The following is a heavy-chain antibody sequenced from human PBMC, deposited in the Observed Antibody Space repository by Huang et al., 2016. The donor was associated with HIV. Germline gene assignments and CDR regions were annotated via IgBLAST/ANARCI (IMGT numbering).Heavy chain of an antibody. J-gene: IGHJ6*04. Sequence: MESGGGVVPPGKSMRLSCKASGFVFSAYSMYWVRQAHGEGPGWWAVSAFDRGHVDDRDSGRGLFTVARDNNKELVVLDWANVKVDDTAMYYWAKGIIKKGLTFGDGYAPHTLYLYSGMDVWGKGTPVIVSS. CDR1: GFVFSAYS. CDR2: SAFDRGHV. CDR3: AKGIIKKGLTFGDGYAPHTLYLYSGMDV. D-gene: IGHD3-16*01. V-gene: IGHV3-9*01.